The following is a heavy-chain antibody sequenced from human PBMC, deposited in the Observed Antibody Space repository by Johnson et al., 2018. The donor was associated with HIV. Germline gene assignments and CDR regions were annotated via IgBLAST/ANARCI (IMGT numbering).Heavy chain of an antibody. CDR2: IDSDGRIT. D-gene: IGHD6-19*01. J-gene: IGHJ3*02. CDR3: AKDRGGGWPTNAFDI. Sequence: VQLVESGGGLVQPGGSLRLSCAASGFTFSSYWMHWVRQAPGKGLVWVAGIDSDGRITNYADSVKGRFTISRDNAKNTLYLQMNSLRAEDTAVYYCAKDRGGGWPTNAFDIWGRGTRVTVSS. CDR1: GFTFSSYW. V-gene: IGHV3-74*01.